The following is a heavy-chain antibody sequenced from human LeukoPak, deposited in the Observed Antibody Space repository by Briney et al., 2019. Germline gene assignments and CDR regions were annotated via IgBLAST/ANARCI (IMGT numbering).Heavy chain of an antibody. D-gene: IGHD5-18*01. CDR3: ARGFGYSYGIDY. J-gene: IGHJ4*02. Sequence: GGSLRLSCAASGFTLSSYEMNWVRQAPGKGLEWVSYISSSGSTIYYADSVKGRFTISRDNAKNSLYLQMNSLRAEDTAVYYCARGFGYSYGIDYWGQGTLVTVSS. CDR1: GFTLSSYE. V-gene: IGHV3-48*03. CDR2: ISSSGSTI.